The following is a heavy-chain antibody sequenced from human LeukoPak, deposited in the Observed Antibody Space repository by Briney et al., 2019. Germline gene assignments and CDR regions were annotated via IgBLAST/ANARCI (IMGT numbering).Heavy chain of an antibody. D-gene: IGHD3-10*02. CDR3: SKGRSMLGELSGDY. CDR2: ISGTGGTT. V-gene: IGHV3-23*01. J-gene: IGHJ4*02. Sequence: GGSLRLSCAASGFTFNNYAMTWVRQAPGKGLEWVSAISGTGGTTYYADSAKGRFTISRDNSKNTLYLQMNTLTAEDTAIYYCSKGRSMLGELSGDYWGQGTLVTVSS. CDR1: GFTFNNYA.